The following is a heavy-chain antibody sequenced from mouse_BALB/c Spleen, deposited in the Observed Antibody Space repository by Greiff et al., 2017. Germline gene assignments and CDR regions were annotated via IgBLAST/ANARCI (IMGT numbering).Heavy chain of an antibody. CDR1: GFTFSSYT. D-gene: IGHD4-1*01. Sequence: EVHLVESGGGLVKPGGSLKLSCAASGFTFSSYTMSWVRQTPEKRLEWVATISSGGSYTYYPDSVKGRFTISRDNAKNTLYLQMSSLKSEDTAMYYCTREVTGTLYFDYWGQGTTLTVSS. CDR3: TREVTGTLYFDY. CDR2: ISSGGSYT. J-gene: IGHJ2*01. V-gene: IGHV5-6-4*01.